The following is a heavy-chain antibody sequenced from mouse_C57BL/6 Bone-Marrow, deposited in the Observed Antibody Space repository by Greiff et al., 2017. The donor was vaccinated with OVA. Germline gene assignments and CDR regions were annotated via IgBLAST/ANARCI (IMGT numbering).Heavy chain of an antibody. CDR3: ARDTTVVAPYFDY. CDR2: IYPGSGST. Sequence: VQLQQPGAELVKPGASVKMSYKASGYTFTSYWITWVKQRPGQGLEWIGDIYPGSGSTNYNEKFKSKATLTVDTSSSTAYMQLSSLTSEDSAVYYCARDTTVVAPYFDYWGQGTTLTVSS. D-gene: IGHD1-1*01. V-gene: IGHV1-55*01. J-gene: IGHJ2*01. CDR1: GYTFTSYW.